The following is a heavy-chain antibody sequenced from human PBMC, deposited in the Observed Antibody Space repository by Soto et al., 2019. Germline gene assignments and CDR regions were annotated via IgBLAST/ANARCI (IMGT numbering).Heavy chain of an antibody. CDR3: ARDARTYYDFWSGSYNWFDP. V-gene: IGHV4-38-2*02. CDR2: IYHSGST. J-gene: IGHJ5*02. Sequence: PSETLSVTCAFYGYSISIGYYWGCVRQPPVKGLGWIVSIYHSGSTYYNPSLKSRVTISVDTSKNQFSLKLSSVTAADTAVYYCARDARTYYDFWSGSYNWFDPWGQGTMVTVSS. D-gene: IGHD3-3*01. CDR1: GYSISIGYY.